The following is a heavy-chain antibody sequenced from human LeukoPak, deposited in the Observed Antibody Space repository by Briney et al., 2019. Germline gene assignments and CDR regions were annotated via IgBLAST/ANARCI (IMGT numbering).Heavy chain of an antibody. V-gene: IGHV4-30-2*01. CDR2: IYHSGST. D-gene: IGHD6-13*01. CDR3: ARDSSSWTGGVVY. J-gene: IGHJ4*02. Sequence: SETLSLTCAVSGGSISSGGYSWSWIRQPPGKGLEWIGYIYHSGSTYYNPSLKSRVTISVDRSKNQFSLKLSSVTAADTAVYYCARDSSSWTGGVVYWGQGTLVTVSS. CDR1: GGSISSGGYS.